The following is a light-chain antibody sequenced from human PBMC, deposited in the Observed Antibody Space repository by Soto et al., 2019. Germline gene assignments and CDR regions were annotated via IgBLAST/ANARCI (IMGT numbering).Light chain of an antibody. CDR2: TNT. CDR1: SSNIGAGYD. J-gene: IGLJ3*02. V-gene: IGLV1-40*01. Sequence: QAVVTQPPSVSGAPGQRVTISCTGGSSNIGAGYDVHWYQQVPGTAPKLLIYTNTNRPSGVPDRFSGSQSGTSGSLAIVGLQAEDEAHYYCQSYDSSLGVSVFGGGTKLTVL. CDR3: QSYDSSLGVSV.